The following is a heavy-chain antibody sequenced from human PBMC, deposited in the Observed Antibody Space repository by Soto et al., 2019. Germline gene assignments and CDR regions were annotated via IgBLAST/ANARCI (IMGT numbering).Heavy chain of an antibody. D-gene: IGHD6-13*01. CDR2: ISYDGSNK. V-gene: IGHV3-30*03. CDR3: ATEYGGCSWYAIDY. Sequence: QVQLVESGGGVVQPGRSLRLSCAASGFTFSSYGMHWVRQAPGKGLEWVAVISYDGSNKYYADSVKGRFTISRDNSKNTLYLRMSSLRAEDTAVYYCATEYGGCSWYAIDYWGQGTLVTVSS. J-gene: IGHJ4*02. CDR1: GFTFSSYG.